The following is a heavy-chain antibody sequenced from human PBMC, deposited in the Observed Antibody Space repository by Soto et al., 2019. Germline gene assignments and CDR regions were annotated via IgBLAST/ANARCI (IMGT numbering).Heavy chain of an antibody. CDR1: GGSVSSGSYY. V-gene: IGHV4-61*01. Sequence: QVQLQESGPGLVKPSETLSLTCTVSGGSVSSGSYYWSWIRQPPGKGLEWIGYIYYSGSTNYNPSLKSRVTISVDTSKNQFSLKLSSVTAADTAVYYCARVGAISSYVDYWGQGTLVTVSS. CDR2: IYYSGST. J-gene: IGHJ4*02. CDR3: ARVGAISSYVDY. D-gene: IGHD3-3*02.